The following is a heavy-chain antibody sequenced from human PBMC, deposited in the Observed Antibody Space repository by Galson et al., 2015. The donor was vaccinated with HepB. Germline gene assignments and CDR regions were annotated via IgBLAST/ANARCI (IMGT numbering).Heavy chain of an antibody. V-gene: IGHV3-23*01. D-gene: IGHD6-19*01. CDR2: ITGSGAYT. J-gene: IGHJ4*02. CDR1: RFTSSSYA. Sequence: SLRLPGAVSRFTSSSYAMIWVRQSPGRGLEWVSGITGSGAYTYYADSVQGRFTISRDNSKNTLYLQINNLRADDTAIYYCAKAYSSGLYYFDSWGQGTLVTVSS. CDR3: AKAYSSGLYYFDS.